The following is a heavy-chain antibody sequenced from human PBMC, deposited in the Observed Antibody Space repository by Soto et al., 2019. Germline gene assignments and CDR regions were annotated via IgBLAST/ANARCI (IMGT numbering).Heavy chain of an antibody. J-gene: IGHJ6*02. Sequence: QVQLVQSGAEEKKPGDSVKVSCKASGYTFTSYAMHWVRQAPGQRLEWMGWINAGNGNTKYSQKFQDRVTITRDTSASTAYMDLSSLRSEDTAVYYCARDPSYYGMDVWGQGTTVTVSS. V-gene: IGHV1-3*05. CDR2: INAGNGNT. CDR1: GYTFTSYA. CDR3: ARDPSYYGMDV.